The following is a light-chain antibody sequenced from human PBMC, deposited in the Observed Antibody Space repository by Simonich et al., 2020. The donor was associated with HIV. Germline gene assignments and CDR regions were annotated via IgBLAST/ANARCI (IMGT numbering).Light chain of an antibody. V-gene: IGKV3-15*01. J-gene: IGKJ4*01. Sequence: EIVLTQSPATLSLSPGERATLSCRASQSVSSNLAWYQQKPGQAPRLLIYSASTRATGIPAKFSGSWSGTEFTLTISSMQSEDIAVYYCQQYNNRPLTFGGGTKVEIK. CDR1: QSVSSN. CDR2: SAS. CDR3: QQYNNRPLT.